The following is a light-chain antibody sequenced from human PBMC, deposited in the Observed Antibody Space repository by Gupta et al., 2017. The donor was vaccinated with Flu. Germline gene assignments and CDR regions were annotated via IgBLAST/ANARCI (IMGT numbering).Light chain of an antibody. Sequence: GQSVAICCAGATGGSKNFVSWYQQHTGKAPKCMRWDVNQWPSGIPDRFSGSKSGKTDALTIAGLQAEDKAYYDCCTYAGNNIEEFSEGTKLAVL. J-gene: IGLJ2*01. CDR3: CTYAGNNIEE. CDR2: DVN. CDR1: TGGSKNF. V-gene: IGLV2-11*03.